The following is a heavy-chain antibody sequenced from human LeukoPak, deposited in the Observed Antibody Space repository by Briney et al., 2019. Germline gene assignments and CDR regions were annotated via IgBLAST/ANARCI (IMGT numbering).Heavy chain of an antibody. J-gene: IGHJ6*03. CDR2: IKSKTDGGTT. D-gene: IGHD2-21*02. Sequence: GGSLRLSCAASGFTFSNAWMSWVRQAPGKGLEWVGRIKSKTDGGTTDYAAPVKGRFTISRDDSKNTLYLQMNSLKTEDTAVYYCTTDLGHRLLFAYYYYYYMDVWGKGTTVTVSS. V-gene: IGHV3-15*01. CDR3: TTDLGHRLLFAYYYYYYMDV. CDR1: GFTFSNAW.